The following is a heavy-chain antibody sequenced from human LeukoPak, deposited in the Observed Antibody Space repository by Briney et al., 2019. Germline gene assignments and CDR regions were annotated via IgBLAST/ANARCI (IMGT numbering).Heavy chain of an antibody. CDR1: GFTFSSYG. V-gene: IGHV3-66*02. J-gene: IGHJ4*02. D-gene: IGHD3-22*01. CDR2: IYSGGST. CDR3: ARSSGYYYHDY. Sequence: TGGSLRLSCAASGFTFSSYGMHWVRQAPGKGLEWVSVIYSGGSTYYADSVKGRFTISRDNSKNTLFLQMNSLRAEDTAVYYCARSSGYYYHDYWGQGTLITVSS.